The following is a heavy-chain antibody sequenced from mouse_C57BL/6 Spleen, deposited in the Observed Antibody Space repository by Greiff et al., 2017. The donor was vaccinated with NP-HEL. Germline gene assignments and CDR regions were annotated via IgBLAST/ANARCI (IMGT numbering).Heavy chain of an antibody. Sequence: QVQLKQSGAELVKPGASVKLSCKASGYTFTEYTIHWVKQRSGQGLEWIGWFYPGSGSIKYNEKFKDKATLTADKSSSTVYMELSRLTSEDSAVYFCARHEEGYYYGSNPLFDYWGQGTTLTVSS. CDR1: GYTFTEYT. J-gene: IGHJ2*01. CDR2: FYPGSGSI. V-gene: IGHV1-62-2*01. CDR3: ARHEEGYYYGSNPLFDY. D-gene: IGHD1-1*01.